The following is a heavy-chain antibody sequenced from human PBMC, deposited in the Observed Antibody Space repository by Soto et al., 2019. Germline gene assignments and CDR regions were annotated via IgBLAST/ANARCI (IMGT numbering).Heavy chain of an antibody. CDR3: ARPWEVVAATRENYYYYGMDV. CDR1: GGTFSSYA. V-gene: IGHV1-69*13. CDR2: IIPIFGTA. J-gene: IGHJ6*02. D-gene: IGHD2-15*01. Sequence: SVKVSCKASGGTFSSYAISWVRQAPGQGLEWMGGIIPIFGTANYAQKFQGRVTITADESTSTAYMELSSLRSEDTAVYYCARPWEVVAATRENYYYYGMDVWGQGTTVTVSS.